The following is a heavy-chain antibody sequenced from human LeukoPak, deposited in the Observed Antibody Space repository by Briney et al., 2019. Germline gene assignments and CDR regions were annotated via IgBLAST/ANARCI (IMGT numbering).Heavy chain of an antibody. CDR3: AVDCSSPSCYGQSAFDI. CDR1: GGSISSYY. CDR2: ISTGGDRA. V-gene: IGHV3-23*01. Sequence: PSETLSLTCTVSGGSISSYYWSWIRQPPGKGLEWVSAISTGGDRAYYADSVKGRFTTSRDNSRNTLYLQLNSLRAEDTAIYYCAVDCSSPSCYGQSAFDIWGQGTMVTVSS. D-gene: IGHD2-2*01. J-gene: IGHJ3*02.